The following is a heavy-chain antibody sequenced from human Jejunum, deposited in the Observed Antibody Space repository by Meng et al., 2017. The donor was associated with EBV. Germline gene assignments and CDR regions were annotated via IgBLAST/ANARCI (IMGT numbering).Heavy chain of an antibody. CDR3: TTLTGYDY. CDR2: IKSKTDGETT. CDR1: GFSFVTAW. V-gene: IGHV3-15*01. D-gene: IGHD3-9*01. Sequence: HLVAAGGGLVEPGGSLRLSCAASGFSFVTAWMSWVRQAPGKGLEWVGRIKSKTDGETTDYAAPVKGRFTISRDDSKNTLFLQMNSLKTEDTAMYYCTTLTGYDYWGQGTRVTVSS. J-gene: IGHJ4*02.